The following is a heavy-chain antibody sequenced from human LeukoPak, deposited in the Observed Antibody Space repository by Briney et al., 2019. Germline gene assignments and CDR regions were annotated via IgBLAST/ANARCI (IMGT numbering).Heavy chain of an antibody. CDR2: IYYSGST. J-gene: IGHJ6*02. CDR1: GASISSGGYY. CDR3: ARTSAIFGGYPPYGRIDV. Sequence: PSETLSLTCTVSGASISSGGYYWSWIRQHPGKGLEWIGYIYYSGSTYYNPSLKSRITISVDTSKKQFSLKLSSVTAADTAVYYCARTSAIFGGYPPYGRIDVWGQGTTVTVSS. V-gene: IGHV4-31*03. D-gene: IGHD3-3*01.